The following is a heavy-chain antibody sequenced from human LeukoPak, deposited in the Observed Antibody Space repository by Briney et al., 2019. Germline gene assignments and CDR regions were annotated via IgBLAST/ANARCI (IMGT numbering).Heavy chain of an antibody. CDR1: GGSISSYY. J-gene: IGHJ5*02. D-gene: IGHD3-10*01. V-gene: IGHV4-59*01. CDR2: IHYTGST. CDR3: ARGGYYGSGNDFRFDP. Sequence: SXTLSLTCTVSGGSISSYYWSWIRQSPGKGLECIGHIHYTGSTNYNPSLKSRVTISVETSKNQFSLKLKSVTAADTAVYYCARGGYYGSGNDFRFDPWGQGTLVTVSS.